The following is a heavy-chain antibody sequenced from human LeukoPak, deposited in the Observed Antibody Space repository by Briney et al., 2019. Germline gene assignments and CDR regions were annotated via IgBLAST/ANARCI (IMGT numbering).Heavy chain of an antibody. CDR2: IYYSGST. J-gene: IGHJ6*03. CDR3: ARVEEGYGSGRRENYYYYYMDV. CDR1: GGSISSYY. Sequence: SGTLSLTCTASGGSISSYYWSWIRQPPGKGLEWIGYIYYSGSTNYNPSLKSRVTISVDTSKNQFSLKLSSVTAADTAVYYCARVEEGYGSGRRENYYYYYMDVWGKGTTVTISS. V-gene: IGHV4-59*01. D-gene: IGHD3-10*01.